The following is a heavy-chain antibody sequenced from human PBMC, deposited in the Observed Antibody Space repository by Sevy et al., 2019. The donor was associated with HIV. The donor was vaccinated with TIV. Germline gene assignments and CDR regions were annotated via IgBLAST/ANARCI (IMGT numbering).Heavy chain of an antibody. CDR1: GFTFSGSD. CDR2: IGTLADT. D-gene: IGHD2-21*01. J-gene: IGHJ4*02. CDR3: VRGLQTHCDRTACPLDY. V-gene: IGHV3-13*01. Sequence: GGSLRLSCAASGFTFSGSDMHWVRQVKGKGLEWISSIGTLADTFYADSVKGRFTISRDNAQSYLYLHMSSLKVGDTALYFCVRGLQTHCDRTACPLDYWGQRTLVTVSS.